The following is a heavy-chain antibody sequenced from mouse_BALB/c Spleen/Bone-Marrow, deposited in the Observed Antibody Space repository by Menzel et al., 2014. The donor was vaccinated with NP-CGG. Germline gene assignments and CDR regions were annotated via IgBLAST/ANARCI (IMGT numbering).Heavy chain of an antibody. Sequence: EVHLVESGGGLVKPGGSLKLSYAASGFTFSSYAMSWVRQTPEKRLEWVATISSGGSYTYYPDSVKGRFTISRDNAKNTLYLQMSSLRSEDTAMYYCARHGITRLLDYWGQGTTLTVSS. V-gene: IGHV5-9-3*01. CDR1: GFTFSSYA. J-gene: IGHJ2*01. CDR3: ARHGITRLLDY. D-gene: IGHD2-4*01. CDR2: ISSGGSYT.